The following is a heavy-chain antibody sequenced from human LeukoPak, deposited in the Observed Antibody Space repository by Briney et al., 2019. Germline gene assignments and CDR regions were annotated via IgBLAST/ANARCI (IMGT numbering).Heavy chain of an antibody. V-gene: IGHV4-38-2*02. CDR3: ARENKRMDAFDI. Sequence: PSETLSLTCTVSGYSISSSYYWGWIRQPPGKGLEWIGSIYYSGSTYYNPSLKSRVTISVDTSKNQFSLKLSSVTAADTAVYYCARENKRMDAFDIWGQGTMVTVSS. CDR2: IYYSGST. J-gene: IGHJ3*02. D-gene: IGHD1/OR15-1a*01. CDR1: GYSISSSYY.